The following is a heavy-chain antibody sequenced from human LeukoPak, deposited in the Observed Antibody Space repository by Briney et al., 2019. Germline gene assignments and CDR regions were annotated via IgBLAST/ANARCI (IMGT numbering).Heavy chain of an antibody. D-gene: IGHD2-2*01. CDR2: IYPADADT. V-gene: IGHV5-51*01. CDR1: GYNFARHW. CDR3: ARLRGGYCSSTSCYEDY. Sequence: GESLKISCQASGYNFARHWIGWVRQMPGKGLEWMGLIYPADADTRYSPSFQGQVTISADKSISTAYLQWSSLKASDTAMYYCARLRGGYCSSTSCYEDYWGQGTLVTVSS. J-gene: IGHJ4*02.